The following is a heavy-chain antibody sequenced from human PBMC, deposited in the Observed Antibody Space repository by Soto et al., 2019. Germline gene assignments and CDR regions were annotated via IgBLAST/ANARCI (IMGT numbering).Heavy chain of an antibody. J-gene: IGHJ3*02. Sequence: QLHLVQSGAVVKKPGASVTVSCSASGYPVTAYYMHWVRQAPGRGLAWMGGINPATGAAKYIQTFQGRVTMTRDTSTSTVFMELRGLTSEDTAVFYCARGGGVGVAGSAAFDMWGQGTLVTVSS. CDR3: ARGGGVGVAGSAAFDM. D-gene: IGHD3-3*01. V-gene: IGHV1-2*02. CDR1: GYPVTAYY. CDR2: INPATGAA.